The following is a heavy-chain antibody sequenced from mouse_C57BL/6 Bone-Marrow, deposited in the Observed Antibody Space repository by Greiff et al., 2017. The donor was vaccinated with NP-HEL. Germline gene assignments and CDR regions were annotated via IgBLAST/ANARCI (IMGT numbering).Heavy chain of an antibody. J-gene: IGHJ4*01. CDR3: AKLWPTDY. CDR2: INPYNGGT. V-gene: IGHV1-19*01. CDR1: GYTFTDYY. D-gene: IGHD3-3*01. Sequence: DVKLQESGPVLVKPGASVKMSCKASGYTFTDYYMNWVKQSHGKSLEWIGVINPYNGGTSYNQKFKGKATLTVDKSSSTAYMELNSLTSEDSAVYYCAKLWPTDYWGQGTSVTVSS.